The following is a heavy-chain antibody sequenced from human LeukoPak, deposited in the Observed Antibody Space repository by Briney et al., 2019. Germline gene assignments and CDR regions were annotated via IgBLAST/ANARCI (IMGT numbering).Heavy chain of an antibody. J-gene: IGHJ4*02. CDR3: ARDDVAWGNFDY. D-gene: IGHD3-16*01. CDR1: GYTFTGYY. V-gene: IGHV1-2*06. CDR2: INPNSGGT. Sequence: GASVKVSCKASGYTFTGYYMHWVRQAPGQGLEWMGRINPNSGGTNYAQKFQGRVTMTRDTSISTAYMELSRLRSDDTAVYYCARDDVAWGNFDYWGQGTLVTVSS.